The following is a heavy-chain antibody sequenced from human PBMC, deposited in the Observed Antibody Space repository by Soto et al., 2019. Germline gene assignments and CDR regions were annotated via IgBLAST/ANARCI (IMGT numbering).Heavy chain of an antibody. J-gene: IGHJ3*02. Sequence: QLQLQESGPGLVKPSETLSLTCTVSGGSIRSSAYYWGWIRQPPGKGLEWIGTIHYSGTIYYNPSLESRVTISIATSQNQLSLDLPSVTAADTAVFYCASSLVLSGRYSSDAFYTWGQGAMVTVSS. CDR2: IHYSGTI. CDR3: ASSLVLSGRYSSDAFYT. D-gene: IGHD1-26*01. V-gene: IGHV4-39*01. CDR1: GGSIRSSAYY.